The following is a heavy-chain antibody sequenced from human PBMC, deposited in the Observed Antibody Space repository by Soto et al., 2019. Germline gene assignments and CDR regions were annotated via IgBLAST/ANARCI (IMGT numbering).Heavy chain of an antibody. CDR1: GFSFSAQY. J-gene: IGHJ4*02. V-gene: IGHV3-11*01. CDR2: ISGSGTTT. D-gene: IGHD3-10*01. Sequence: GGSLRLSCAASGFSFSAQYMTWIRQAPGKGLEWVSYISGSGTTTHYTDSVKGRFTVSRGNAKNSVYLQMNSLRAEDTAVYYCASDPYYYASDYWGQGTLVTVSS. CDR3: ASDPYYYASDY.